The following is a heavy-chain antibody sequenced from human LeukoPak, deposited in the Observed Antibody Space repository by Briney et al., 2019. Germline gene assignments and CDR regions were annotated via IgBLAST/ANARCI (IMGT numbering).Heavy chain of an antibody. J-gene: IGHJ4*02. CDR1: GGSVSSYY. Sequence: SGTLSLTCTVSGGSVSSYYWSWIRQPPGKGLEWIGYIYYSGSTNYNPSLKSRVTISVDTSKNQFSLKLSSVTAADTAVYYCARAFYYYDSSGYYYYFDYWGQGTLVTVSS. CDR3: ARAFYYYDSSGYYYYFDY. V-gene: IGHV4-59*02. D-gene: IGHD3-22*01. CDR2: IYYSGST.